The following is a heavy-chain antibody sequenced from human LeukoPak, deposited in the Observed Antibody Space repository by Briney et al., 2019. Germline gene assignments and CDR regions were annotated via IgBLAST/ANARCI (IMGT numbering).Heavy chain of an antibody. J-gene: IGHJ4*02. CDR1: GYTFTSYG. CDR2: IIPIFGTA. D-gene: IGHD4-11*01. V-gene: IGHV1-69*06. Sequence: ASVKVSCKASGYTFTSYGISWVRQAPGQGLEWMGGIIPIFGTANYAQKFQGRVTITADKSTSTAYMELSSLRSEDTAVYYCARGVGVDYSNYVNTFDYWGQGTLVTVSS. CDR3: ARGVGVDYSNYVNTFDY.